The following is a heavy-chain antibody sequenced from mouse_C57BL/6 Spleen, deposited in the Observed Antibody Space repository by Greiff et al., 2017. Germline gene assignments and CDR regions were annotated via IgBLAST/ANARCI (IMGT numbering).Heavy chain of an antibody. CDR3: ASLYYYWYWYFDF. Sequence: EVKLVESGGGLVQPGGSLSLSCAASGFTFTDYYMSWVRQPPGKALEWVGCIRNKANGYTTEYSASVKGRFTISRDNSHSILYLQMNALRAEDSAVYYCASLYYYWYWYFDFWGTGTTVTVSS. CDR2: IRNKANGYTT. CDR1: GFTFTDYY. V-gene: IGHV7-3*01. J-gene: IGHJ1*03. D-gene: IGHD1-1*01.